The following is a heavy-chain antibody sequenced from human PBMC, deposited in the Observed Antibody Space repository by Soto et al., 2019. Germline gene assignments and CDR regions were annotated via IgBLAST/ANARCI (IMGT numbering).Heavy chain of an antibody. CDR1: GGTFSSYS. CDR3: AIEYSSSPPYYPIGY. CDR2: IIPIFGTA. D-gene: IGHD6-6*01. J-gene: IGHJ4*02. V-gene: IGHV1-69*13. Sequence: SVKVSCKASGGTFSSYSISWVRQAPGQGLEWMGGIIPIFGTANYAQKFKGRVTITADESTSTAYMELSSLRSEDTAVYYCAIEYSSSPPYYPIGYWGQGTLVTVSS.